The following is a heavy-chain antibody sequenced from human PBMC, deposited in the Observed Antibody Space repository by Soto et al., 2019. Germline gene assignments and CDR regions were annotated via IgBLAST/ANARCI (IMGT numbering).Heavy chain of an antibody. J-gene: IGHJ4*02. V-gene: IGHV1-18*01. CDR1: GYTFTRNG. D-gene: IGHD4-17*01. CDR3: ARPTGYGDHYYFDY. Sequence: QVQLVQSGAEVKKPGASVKVSCKASGYTFTRNGISWVRQAPVQGLEWMGWISAYKGNTKYAQKLQGRVTMTTDTSTSTAYMKLRSLRSDDTAVYYCARPTGYGDHYYFDYWGQGTLVTVSS. CDR2: ISAYKGNT.